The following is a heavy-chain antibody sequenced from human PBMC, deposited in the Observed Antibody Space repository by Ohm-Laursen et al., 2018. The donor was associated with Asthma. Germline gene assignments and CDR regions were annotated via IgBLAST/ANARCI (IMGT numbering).Heavy chain of an antibody. CDR1: GVSINNNDYY. Sequence: TLSLTCTVSGVSINNNDYYWGWIRQPPGKGLEWLGEIHHGGRLNYNPSLQGRLSMSIDKSKNQLSLEGTSVTAADTSVYYCARATVVAVNRGVVCHDPWGQGTLVTVSS. V-gene: IGHV4-61*05. J-gene: IGHJ5*02. CDR3: ARATVVAVNRGVVCHDP. D-gene: IGHD2-15*01. CDR2: IHHGGRL.